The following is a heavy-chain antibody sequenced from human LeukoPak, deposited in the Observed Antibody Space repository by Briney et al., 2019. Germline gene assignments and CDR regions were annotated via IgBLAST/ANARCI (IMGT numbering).Heavy chain of an antibody. J-gene: IGHJ4*02. CDR1: GFTFDDYA. CDR2: ISGDGGST. V-gene: IGHV3-43*02. CDR3: AKDMNYYGSGSYFDY. Sequence: GGSLRLSCAASGFTFDDYAMHWVRQAPGQGLEWVSLISGDGGSTYYADSVKGRFTISRDNSKNSLYLQMNSLRTEDTALYYRAKDMNYYGSGSYFDYWGQGTLVTVSS. D-gene: IGHD3-10*01.